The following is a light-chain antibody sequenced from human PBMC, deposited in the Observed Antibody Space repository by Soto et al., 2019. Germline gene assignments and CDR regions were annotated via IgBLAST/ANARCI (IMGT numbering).Light chain of an antibody. CDR3: RSYAGSPYV. J-gene: IGLJ1*01. CDR2: DVS. Sequence: QSVLTQPRSVSGSPGQSVTISCTGTSSDVGGYNYVSWYQQHPGKAPKLMIYDVSKRPSGVPDRFSGSKSGNTASLTISGLQAEDEADYYCRSYAGSPYVLGTGTKVNVL. V-gene: IGLV2-11*01. CDR1: SSDVGGYNY.